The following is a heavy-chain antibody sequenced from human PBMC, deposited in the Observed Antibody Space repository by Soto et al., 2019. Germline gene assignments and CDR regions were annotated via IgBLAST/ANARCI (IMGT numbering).Heavy chain of an antibody. CDR2: IWYDGSNK. V-gene: IGHV3-33*01. J-gene: IGHJ1*01. Sequence: GGSLRLSCAASGFTFSSYGMHWVRQAPGKGLEWVAVIWYDGSNKYYADSVKGRFTISRDNSKNTLYLQMNSLRAEDTAVYYCARDKGIAVAGTSYFQHWGQGTLVTVSS. D-gene: IGHD6-19*01. CDR1: GFTFSSYG. CDR3: ARDKGIAVAGTSYFQH.